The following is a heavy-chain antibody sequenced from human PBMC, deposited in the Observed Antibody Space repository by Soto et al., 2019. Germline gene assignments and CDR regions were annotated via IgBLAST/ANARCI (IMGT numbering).Heavy chain of an antibody. J-gene: IGHJ4*02. V-gene: IGHV3-30*03. Sequence: QMQLVESGGGVVQPGTSLRLSCAASGFAFSLYDIHWVRQAPGKGLQWVSAISYDGSKEYYADSVRGRFSISRDNSWNTLFLQMNSLTIDDTAVYYCARDDWDVKGGAQAVGAGRVGDYWGQGTLVTVSS. CDR2: ISYDGSKE. D-gene: IGHD2-21*01. CDR3: ARDDWDVKGGAQAVGAGRVGDY. CDR1: GFAFSLYD.